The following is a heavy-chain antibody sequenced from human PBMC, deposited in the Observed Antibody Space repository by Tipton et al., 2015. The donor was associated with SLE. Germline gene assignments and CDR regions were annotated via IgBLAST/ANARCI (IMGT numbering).Heavy chain of an antibody. CDR3: VSGVGNTGRFHY. D-gene: IGHD1-14*01. V-gene: IGHV4-38-2*01. CDR2: VYRTA. CDR1: GFNFRDYY. J-gene: IGHJ4*02. Sequence: LRLSCAASGFNFRDYYLSWIRQAPGKGLEWIGIVYRTAYYNPSLKSRVTVSVETSKNEVSLKLNSVTASDTAVYYCVSGVGNTGRFHYWGQGALVTVSS.